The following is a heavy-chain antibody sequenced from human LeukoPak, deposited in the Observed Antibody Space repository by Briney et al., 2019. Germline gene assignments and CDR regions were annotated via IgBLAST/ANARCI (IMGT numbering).Heavy chain of an antibody. J-gene: IGHJ5*02. CDR1: GYTFTGYY. Sequence: GASVKVSCKASGYTFTGYYMHWVRQAPGQGLEWMGWINPNSGGTNYAQKFQGRVTMTRDTSISTAYMELSGLRSDDTAVYYCASSTYYDFWSGYLPPHWFDPWGQGTLVTVSS. CDR3: ASSTYYDFWSGYLPPHWFDP. V-gene: IGHV1-2*02. CDR2: INPNSGGT. D-gene: IGHD3-3*01.